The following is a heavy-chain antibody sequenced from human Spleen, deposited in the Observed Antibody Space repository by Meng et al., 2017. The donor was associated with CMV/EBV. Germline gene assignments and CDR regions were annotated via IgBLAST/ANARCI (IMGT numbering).Heavy chain of an antibody. CDR1: GFTFSSHW. CDR3: AKFPIAYDSSGYNWFDS. Sequence: GESLKISCAASGFTFSSHWMTWVRQPPGKGLEWVANINQDESQKNYVDSVKGRFTISRDNSKNTLYLQMNSLRPEDTAVYYCAKFPIAYDSSGYNWFDSWGQGAQVTVSS. J-gene: IGHJ5*01. V-gene: IGHV3-7*01. D-gene: IGHD3-22*01. CDR2: INQDESQK.